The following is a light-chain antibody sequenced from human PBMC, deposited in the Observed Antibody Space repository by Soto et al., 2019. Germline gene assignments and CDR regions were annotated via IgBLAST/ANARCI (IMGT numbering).Light chain of an antibody. CDR3: QQHNRFSIT. Sequence: DIQMTQSPSSGSASVGDRLTITCRASQGISSWLAWYQQKPGKAPKLLIYAASSLQSGVPSRFSGSGSGTEFTLTINSLQADDFATYYCQQHNRFSITFGQGTRLEIK. CDR2: AAS. V-gene: IGKV1-12*01. J-gene: IGKJ5*01. CDR1: QGISSW.